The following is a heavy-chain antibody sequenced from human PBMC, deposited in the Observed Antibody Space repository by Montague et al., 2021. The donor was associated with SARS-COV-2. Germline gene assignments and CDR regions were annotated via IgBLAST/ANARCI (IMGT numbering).Heavy chain of an antibody. CDR3: ARVGTGYSSNLPSYFQH. V-gene: IGHV4-59*01. Sequence: SETLSLTCTVSDDSFSHYFWSWIRQPPGKGLEWIGNIYNRGTTNYNPALKSRVSLSLDTSKNQLSLNLTSVTAADTAVYYCARVGTGYSSNLPSYFQHWGLGSLVAVSS. J-gene: IGHJ1*01. D-gene: IGHD6-13*01. CDR2: IYNRGTT. CDR1: DDSFSHYF.